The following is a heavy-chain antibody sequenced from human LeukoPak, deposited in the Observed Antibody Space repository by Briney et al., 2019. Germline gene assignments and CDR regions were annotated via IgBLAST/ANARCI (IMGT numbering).Heavy chain of an antibody. CDR1: GGSFSGYY. Sequence: SETLSLTCAVYGGSFSGYYWSWIRQPPGKGLEWIGEINHSGSTNYNPSLKSRVTISVDTSKNQFSLKLSSVTAADTAVYYCARRRRRAQNDYWGQGTLVTVSS. D-gene: IGHD6-25*01. V-gene: IGHV4-34*01. CDR2: INHSGST. J-gene: IGHJ4*02. CDR3: ARRRRRAQNDY.